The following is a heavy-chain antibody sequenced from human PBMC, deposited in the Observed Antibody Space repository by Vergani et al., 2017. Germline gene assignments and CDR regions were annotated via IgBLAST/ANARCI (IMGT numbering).Heavy chain of an antibody. J-gene: IGHJ3*02. CDR3: AGGTRTGTGGDAAFDI. Sequence: QVQLVQSGAEVKKPGSSVKVSCKASGGTFSSYAISWVRQAPGKGLEWMGGIIPIFGTENYAQKFQGRVTITSDESTSTAYMELSSLRSEDTAVYYCAGGTRTGTGGDAAFDIWGQGTMVTVSS. CDR2: IIPIFGTE. CDR1: GGTFSSYA. V-gene: IGHV1-69*01. D-gene: IGHD1-7*01.